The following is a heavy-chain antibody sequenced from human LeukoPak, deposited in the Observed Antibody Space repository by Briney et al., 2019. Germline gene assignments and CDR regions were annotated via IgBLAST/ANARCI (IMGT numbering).Heavy chain of an antibody. CDR2: IKSKTDGGTT. CDR3: TTESEYCSSTSCYSFDY. J-gene: IGHJ4*02. V-gene: IGHV3-15*01. D-gene: IGHD2-2*02. Sequence: GGSLRLSCAASGFTFSNAWMSWVRQAPGKGLEWVGRIKSKTDGGTTDYAAPVKGRFTISRDDSKNTLYLQMNSLKTEDTAVYYCTTESEYCSSTSCYSFDYWGQGTLVTVSS. CDR1: GFTFSNAW.